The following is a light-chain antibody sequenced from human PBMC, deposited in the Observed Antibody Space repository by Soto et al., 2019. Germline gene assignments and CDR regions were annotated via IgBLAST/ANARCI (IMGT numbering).Light chain of an antibody. V-gene: IGKV1-12*01. CDR3: QQAHTFPYT. J-gene: IGKJ2*01. CDR1: QDISDW. Sequence: DIHMTQSPSSVSASVGDRVTITCRASQDISDWLGWYEQKPGEAPRLLITRASGLQSGVPSRFSGSGSGTAFTLTITNLQPEDFATYYCQQAHTFPYTFGQGTQLQI. CDR2: RAS.